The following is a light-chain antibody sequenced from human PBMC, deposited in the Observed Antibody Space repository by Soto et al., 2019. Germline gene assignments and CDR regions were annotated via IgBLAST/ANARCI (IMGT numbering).Light chain of an antibody. V-gene: IGKV1-8*01. CDR3: QQYYSYLSLT. CDR2: AAS. Sequence: AIRMTQSPSSFSACTGDRVTITCRASQGISSYLAWYQQKPGKAPKLLIYAASTLQSGVPSRFSGSGSGTDFTLTISCLQSEDFATYYCQQYYSYLSLTFGGGTKVDIK. J-gene: IGKJ4*01. CDR1: QGISSY.